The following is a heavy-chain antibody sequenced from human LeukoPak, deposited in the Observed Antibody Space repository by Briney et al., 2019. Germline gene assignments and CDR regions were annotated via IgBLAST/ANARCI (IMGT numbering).Heavy chain of an antibody. CDR3: ARDSRSSGFHFDY. CDR2: IIPNSGAT. D-gene: IGHD6-6*01. Sequence: ASVKVSCKTSGYTFTAYYIHWVRQAPGQGLEWMGWIIPNSGATNYAQKFQGRVTMTRDTSISTAYMELSSLRYDDTAFYYCARDSRSSGFHFDYWGQGTLVTVSS. J-gene: IGHJ4*02. V-gene: IGHV1-2*02. CDR1: GYTFTAYY.